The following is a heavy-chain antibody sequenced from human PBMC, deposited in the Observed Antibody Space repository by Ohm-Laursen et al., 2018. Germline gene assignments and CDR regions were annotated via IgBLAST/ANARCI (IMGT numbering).Heavy chain of an antibody. J-gene: IGHJ4*02. CDR3: ARDGGSGWSLVDY. Sequence: SLRLSCTASGFNFSPYSMNWVRQAPGKGLEWVSYISSSSTTMYYAPSVRGRFTISRGNAKNSLYLQMNSLRADDTAVYYCARDGGSGWSLVDYWGQGTLVTVSA. V-gene: IGHV3-48*01. D-gene: IGHD6-19*01. CDR2: ISSSSTTM. CDR1: GFNFSPYS.